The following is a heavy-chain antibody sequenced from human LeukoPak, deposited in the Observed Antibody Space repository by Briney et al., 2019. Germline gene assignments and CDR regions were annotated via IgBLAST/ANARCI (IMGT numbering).Heavy chain of an antibody. V-gene: IGHV3-66*01. CDR3: ARASRSSWYYFDY. CDR1: GFTVSTYY. D-gene: IGHD6-13*01. CDR2: IYSGGST. Sequence: PGGSLRLSCAVSGFTVSTYYMSWVRQVPGKGLEWVSVIYSGGSTYYADSVKGRFTISRDNSKNTLYLQMNSLRAEDTAVYYCARASRSSWYYFDYWGQGTLVTVSS. J-gene: IGHJ4*02.